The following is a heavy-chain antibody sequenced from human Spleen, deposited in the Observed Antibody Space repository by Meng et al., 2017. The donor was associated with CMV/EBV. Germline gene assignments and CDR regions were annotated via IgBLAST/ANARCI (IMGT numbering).Heavy chain of an antibody. J-gene: IGHJ4*02. Sequence: EASGFHVSGYWMSWVRQAPGKGLEWVANINQQGSTKYYVDSVKGRFTISRDNAKNSLFLQINSLRAEDTALYYCAREFSSADYYFDYWGQGALVTVSS. V-gene: IGHV3-7*01. CDR1: GFHVSGYW. CDR2: INQQGSTK. D-gene: IGHD2-2*01. CDR3: AREFSSADYYFDY.